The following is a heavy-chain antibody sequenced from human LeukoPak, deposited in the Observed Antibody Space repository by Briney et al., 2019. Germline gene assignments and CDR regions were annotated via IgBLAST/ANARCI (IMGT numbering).Heavy chain of an antibody. Sequence: GGSLRLSCAASGFTFSSYSMNWVRQAPGKGLEWVSYIGTSSSTIYYADSVKGRFTISRDNSKNTLYLQMSSLRAEDTAVYYCAKVPRAARPGPLDYWGQGTLVTVSS. CDR2: IGTSSSTI. D-gene: IGHD6-6*01. V-gene: IGHV3-48*01. CDR1: GFTFSSYS. J-gene: IGHJ4*02. CDR3: AKVPRAARPGPLDY.